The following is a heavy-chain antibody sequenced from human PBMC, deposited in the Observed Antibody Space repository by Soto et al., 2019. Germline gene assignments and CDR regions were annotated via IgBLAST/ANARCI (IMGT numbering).Heavy chain of an antibody. Sequence: SETLSLTCAVSGGSISSSNWWSWVRQPPGKGLEWIGEIYHSGSTNYNPSLKSRVTISVDKSKNQFSLKLSSVTAADTAVYYCARAPPPNGYYYDSSGYYGEDYFDYWGQGTLVTVPS. CDR1: GGSISSSNW. J-gene: IGHJ4*02. V-gene: IGHV4-4*02. D-gene: IGHD3-22*01. CDR3: ARAPPPNGYYYDSSGYYGEDYFDY. CDR2: IYHSGST.